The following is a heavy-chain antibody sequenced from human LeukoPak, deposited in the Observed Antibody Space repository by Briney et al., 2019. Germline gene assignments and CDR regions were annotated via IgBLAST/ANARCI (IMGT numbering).Heavy chain of an antibody. CDR1: GGTFSSYA. CDR3: TTVELRLGELSFDY. CDR2: IIPILGIA. Sequence: SVKVSCKASGGTFSSYAISWVRQAPGQGLEWMGRIIPILGIANYAQKFQGRVTITADKTTSTAYMELSSLRSEDTAVYYCTTVELRLGELSFDYWGQGTLVTVSS. J-gene: IGHJ4*02. V-gene: IGHV1-69*04. D-gene: IGHD3-16*02.